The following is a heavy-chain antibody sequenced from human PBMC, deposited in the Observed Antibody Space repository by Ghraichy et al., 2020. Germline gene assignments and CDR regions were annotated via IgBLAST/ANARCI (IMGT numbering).Heavy chain of an antibody. Sequence: SETLSLTCAVYGGSFSGYYWSWIRQPPGKGLEWIGEINHSGSTNYNPSLKSRVTISVDTSKNQFSLKLSSVTAADTAVYYCARVRGYSGYDHPRGYFDYWGQGTLVTVSS. V-gene: IGHV4-34*01. CDR2: INHSGST. CDR1: GGSFSGYY. J-gene: IGHJ4*02. D-gene: IGHD5-12*01. CDR3: ARVRGYSGYDHPRGYFDY.